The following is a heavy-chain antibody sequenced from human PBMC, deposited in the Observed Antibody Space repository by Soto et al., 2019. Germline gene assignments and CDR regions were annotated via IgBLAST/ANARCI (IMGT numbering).Heavy chain of an antibody. CDR1: AFTISSYC. V-gene: IGHV3-23*01. CDR2: ISGSGGST. J-gene: IGHJ4*02. D-gene: IGHD6-19*01. Sequence: GGSLRLSCAASAFTISSYCMNWVRQAPGKGLEWVSAISGSGGSTYYADSVKGRFTISRDNSKNTLYLQMNSLRAEDTAVYYCAKDGSGWPDYWGQGTLVTVSS. CDR3: AKDGSGWPDY.